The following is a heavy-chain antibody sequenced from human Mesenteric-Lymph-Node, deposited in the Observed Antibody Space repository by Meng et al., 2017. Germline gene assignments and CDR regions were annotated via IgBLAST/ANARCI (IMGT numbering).Heavy chain of an antibody. J-gene: IGHJ6*01. CDR3: AVQTRRITMVRGVYTNYYYYGMDV. D-gene: IGHD3-10*01. CDR2: IYTSGST. V-gene: IGHV4-4*07. Sequence: GSLRLSCTASGFIFGDYAMSWIRQPAGKGLEWIGRIYTSGSTNYNPPLKSRVTISVDTSKNQFSLKLSSVTAADTAVYYCAVQTRRITMVRGVYTNYYYYGMDVWGQGTTVTVSS. CDR1: GFIFGDYA.